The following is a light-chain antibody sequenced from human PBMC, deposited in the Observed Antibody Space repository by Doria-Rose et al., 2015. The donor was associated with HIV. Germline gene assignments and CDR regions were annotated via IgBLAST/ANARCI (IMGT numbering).Light chain of an antibody. J-gene: IGLJ1*01. CDR3: GSYTSSTFYV. CDR1: SSDVGAYNY. CDR2: DVG. Sequence: QPVLTQSASVPGSPGQSITISCTGTSSDVGAYNYVSWYQQHPGRAPKLMIYDVGKRPSGVSNRFSGSKSGNTASLTIFGLQAEDEADYYCGSYTSSTFYVFGTGTKVTVL. V-gene: IGLV2-14*01.